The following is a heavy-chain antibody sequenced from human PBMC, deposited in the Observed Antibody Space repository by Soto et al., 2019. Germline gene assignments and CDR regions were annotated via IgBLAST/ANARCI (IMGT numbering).Heavy chain of an antibody. CDR3: VYYCGKSDDGGDEYSQHGVGV. CDR2: INPKSGAT. D-gene: IGHD2-21*02. J-gene: IGHJ6*02. V-gene: IGHV1-2*02. Sequence: ASVKVSCRASGYRFTGYGLHWVRQAPGQGLQWMGWINPKSGATDYAQNFQGTVTMTREMSTNTAYLELSGLRSDDTADDTAVYYCGKSDDGGDEYSQHGVGVPGQGTKVSVPS. CDR1: GYRFTGYG.